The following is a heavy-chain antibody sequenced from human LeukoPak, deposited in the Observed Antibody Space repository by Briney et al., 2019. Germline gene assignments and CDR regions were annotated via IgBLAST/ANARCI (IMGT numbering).Heavy chain of an antibody. CDR3: ARGSIAAPTRFRRRDWFDP. V-gene: IGHV4-34*01. Sequence: SETLSLTCAVYGGSFSGYYWSWIRQPPGKGLEWIGEINHSGSTNYNPSLKSRVTISVDTSKNQFSLKLSSVTAADTAVYYCARGSIAAPTRFRRRDWFDPWGQGTLVTVSS. CDR2: INHSGST. D-gene: IGHD6-13*01. J-gene: IGHJ5*02. CDR1: GGSFSGYY.